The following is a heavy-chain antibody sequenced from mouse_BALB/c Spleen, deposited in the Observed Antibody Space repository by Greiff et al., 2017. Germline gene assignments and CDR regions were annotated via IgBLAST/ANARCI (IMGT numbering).Heavy chain of an antibody. Sequence: EVKLMESGGGLVQPGGSLRLSCATSWFTFTDYYMSCVRQPPGKALEWLGFIRNKANGYTTEYSASVKGRFTISRDNSQSILYLQMNTLRAEDSATYYCARARSFAYWGQGTLVTVSA. CDR1: WFTFTDYY. CDR2: IRNKANGYTT. J-gene: IGHJ3*01. V-gene: IGHV7-3*02. CDR3: ARARSFAY.